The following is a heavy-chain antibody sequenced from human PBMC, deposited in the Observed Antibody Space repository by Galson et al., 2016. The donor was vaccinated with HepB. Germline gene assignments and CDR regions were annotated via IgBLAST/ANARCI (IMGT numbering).Heavy chain of an antibody. CDR2: IWYDGSQK. CDR1: RFTFSNYG. D-gene: IGHD3-10*01. CDR3: AKGRPYYYGPGSYAPLDY. J-gene: IGHJ4*02. V-gene: IGHV3-33*06. Sequence: SLRLSCAASRFTFSNYGMHWVRQAPGKGLEWVAVIWYDGSQKYYADSVKGRFTISRDNSKNTLSLQMNSLRAEDTAVYYCAKGRPYYYGPGSYAPLDYWGQGTLVTVSS.